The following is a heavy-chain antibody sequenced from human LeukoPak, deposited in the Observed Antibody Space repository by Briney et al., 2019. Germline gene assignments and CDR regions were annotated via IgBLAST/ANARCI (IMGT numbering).Heavy chain of an antibody. Sequence: ASVKVSCKASGYTFTGYYMHWVRQAPGQGLEWMGWINPYSGGTKYTQKFQGRVTMTRDTSISTAYMDLNRLTFDDTAFYYCARGDIYGDYVWWGQGTLVTVAS. CDR3: ARGDIYGDYVW. J-gene: IGHJ4*02. CDR2: INPYSGGT. D-gene: IGHD4-17*01. V-gene: IGHV1-2*02. CDR1: GYTFTGYY.